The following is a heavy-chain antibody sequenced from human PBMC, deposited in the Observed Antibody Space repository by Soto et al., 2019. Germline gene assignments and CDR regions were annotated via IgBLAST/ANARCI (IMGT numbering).Heavy chain of an antibody. D-gene: IGHD7-27*01. CDR1: GFTFNNYA. V-gene: IGHV3-23*01. J-gene: IGHJ4*02. CDR2: VSGTTGSP. CDR3: AEDSGDRVEGLDC. Sequence: EVQLLESGGNLVQPGGSLRLSCAASGFTFNNYAMSWVRQAPGKGLEWVSSVSGTTGSPSYADSVKGRFTISRDNSKSRVYLQMISMRAEDTAVYYCAEDSGDRVEGLDCWGQGTLVTVSS.